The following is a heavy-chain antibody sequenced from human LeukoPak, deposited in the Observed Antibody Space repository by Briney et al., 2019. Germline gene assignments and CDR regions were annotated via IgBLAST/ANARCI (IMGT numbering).Heavy chain of an antibody. Sequence: SETLSLTCTVSGGSIRSSSYYWGWIRQPPGKGLEWIGSIYYSGSTYYSPSLKSRVTISVDTSKNQFSLKLSSATAADTAAYFCARTMESGSYYTFDIWGQGTMVTVSS. J-gene: IGHJ3*02. CDR3: ARTMESGSYYTFDI. V-gene: IGHV4-39*01. CDR1: GGSIRSSSYY. CDR2: IYYSGST. D-gene: IGHD1-26*01.